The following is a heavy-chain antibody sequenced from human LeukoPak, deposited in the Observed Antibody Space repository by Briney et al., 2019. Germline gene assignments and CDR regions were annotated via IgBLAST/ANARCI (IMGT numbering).Heavy chain of an antibody. CDR1: GFTFSSYS. Sequence: GGSPRLSCAASGFTFSSYSMNWVRQAPGKGLEWVSSISSSSGYIYYADSVKGRFTTSRDNAKNSLYLQMNSLRAEDTAVYYCAIQSSGYDLYWGQGTLVTVSS. J-gene: IGHJ4*02. CDR3: AIQSSGYDLY. CDR2: ISSSSGYI. V-gene: IGHV3-21*01. D-gene: IGHD5-12*01.